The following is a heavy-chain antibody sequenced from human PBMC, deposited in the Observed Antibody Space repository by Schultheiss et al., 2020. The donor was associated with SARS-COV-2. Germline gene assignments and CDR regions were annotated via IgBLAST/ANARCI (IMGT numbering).Heavy chain of an antibody. D-gene: IGHD5-12*01. CDR3: AATRYYFDY. V-gene: IGHV4-38-2*01. J-gene: IGHJ4*02. Sequence: SQTLSLTCAVSGYSISSGYYWGWIRQPPGKGLEWIGYIYYSGSTNYNPSLKSRVTISVDTSKNQFSLKLSSVTAADTAVYYCAATRYYFDYWGQGTLVTVSS. CDR2: IYYSGST. CDR1: GYSISSGYY.